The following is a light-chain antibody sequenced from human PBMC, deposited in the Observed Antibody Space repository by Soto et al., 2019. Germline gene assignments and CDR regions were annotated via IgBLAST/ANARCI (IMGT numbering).Light chain of an antibody. CDR1: SSDVGGYNS. CDR2: EVS. V-gene: IGLV2-8*01. J-gene: IGLJ2*01. CDR3: SSYAGSNNLV. Sequence: QSALTQPPSASGSPGQSVTISCTGTSSDVGGYNSVSWYQQHPGKAPKLMIYEVSKRPLGVTDRFSGSKSGNTASLTVSGLQAEDEDDYYCSSYAGSNNLVFGGGTKLTVL.